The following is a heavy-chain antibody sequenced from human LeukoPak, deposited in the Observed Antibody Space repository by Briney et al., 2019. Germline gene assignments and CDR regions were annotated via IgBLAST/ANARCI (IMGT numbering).Heavy chain of an antibody. CDR2: ISGSGGST. V-gene: IGHV3-23*01. CDR1: GFTFSSCA. J-gene: IGHJ4*02. Sequence: GGSLRLSCAASGFTFSSCAMSWVRQAPGKGLEWVSAISGSGGSTYYADSVKGRFTISRDNSKNTLYLQMNSLRAEDTAVYYCAKDHSRGNTMVRGVSYFDYWGQGTLVTVSS. CDR3: AKDHSRGNTMVRGVSYFDY. D-gene: IGHD3-10*01.